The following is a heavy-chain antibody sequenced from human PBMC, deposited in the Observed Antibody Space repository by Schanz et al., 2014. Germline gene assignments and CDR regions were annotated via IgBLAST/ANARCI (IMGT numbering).Heavy chain of an antibody. D-gene: IGHD2-2*01. Sequence: EVQLVESGGGLISPGGSLRLSCVASGFTFNYVWMSWVRQAPGKGPEWVGRIRSKADGGTTDYAAPVKGRFTISRDDSKNTLFLQINSLKTEDTAVYYCTTVDCSSPSCPPWGQGTLVTVSS. V-gene: IGHV3-15*01. CDR3: TTVDCSSPSCPP. CDR2: IRSKADGGTT. J-gene: IGHJ5*02. CDR1: GFTFNYVW.